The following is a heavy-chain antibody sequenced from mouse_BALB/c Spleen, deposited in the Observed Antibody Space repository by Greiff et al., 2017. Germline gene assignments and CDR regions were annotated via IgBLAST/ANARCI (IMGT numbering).Heavy chain of an antibody. D-gene: IGHD1-1*01. CDR1: GYSITSGYY. CDR3: AREGVTTVVATEDYYAMDY. V-gene: IGHV3-6*02. Sequence: EVQLKESGPGLVKPSQSLSLTCSVTGYSITSGYYWNWIRQFPGNKLEWMGYISYDGSNNYNPSLKNRISITRDTSKNQFFLKLNSVTTEDTATYYCAREGVTTVVATEDYYAMDYWGQGTSVTVSS. J-gene: IGHJ4*01. CDR2: ISYDGSN.